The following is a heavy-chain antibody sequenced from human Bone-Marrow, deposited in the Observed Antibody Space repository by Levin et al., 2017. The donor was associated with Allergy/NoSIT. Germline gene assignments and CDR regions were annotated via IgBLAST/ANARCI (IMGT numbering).Heavy chain of an antibody. D-gene: IGHD6-13*01. CDR3: VRQGGVFSYSSSWHVGH. J-gene: IGHJ4*01. V-gene: IGHV4-39*01. CDR2: IYSGGST. Sequence: KPSETLSLTCTVSGDSINNYNYYWGWVRQPPGKGLEWIGNIYSGGSTSYNPSLQSRVTISADTSKSQFSLHLRSVSDADTAVYYCVRQGGVFSYSSSWHVGHWGRGILVSAS. CDR1: GDSINNYNYY.